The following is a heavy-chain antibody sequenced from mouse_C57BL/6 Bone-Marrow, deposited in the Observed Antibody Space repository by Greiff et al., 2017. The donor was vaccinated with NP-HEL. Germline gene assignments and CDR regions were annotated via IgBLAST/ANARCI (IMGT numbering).Heavy chain of an antibody. V-gene: IGHV14-4*01. CDR2: FDPENGDT. D-gene: IGHD2-1*01. Sequence: VQLKESGAELVRPGASVKLSCTASGFTIKDDYMHWVKQRPEQGLEWIGWFDPENGDTEYASKFQGKATITADTSSNTAYLQLSSLTSEDTAVYYCTTRSPIYYGNPAWFAYGGQGTLVTVSA. CDR1: GFTIKDDY. J-gene: IGHJ3*01. CDR3: TTRSPIYYGNPAWFAY.